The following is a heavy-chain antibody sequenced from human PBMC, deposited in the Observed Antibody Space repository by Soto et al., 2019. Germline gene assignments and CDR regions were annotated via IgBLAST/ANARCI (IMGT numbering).Heavy chain of an antibody. V-gene: IGHV3-49*03. J-gene: IGHJ6*02. CDR2: IRSKAYGGTT. D-gene: IGHD6-6*01. CDR3: TRDLYSSSPGKYYYYYYGMDV. CDR1: GFTFGDYA. Sequence: PGGSLRLSCTASGFTFGDYAMSWFRQAPGKGLEWVGFIRSKAYGGTTEYAASVKGRFTISRDDSKSIAYLQMNSLKTEDTAVYYCTRDLYSSSPGKYYYYYYGMDVWGQGTTVTVSS.